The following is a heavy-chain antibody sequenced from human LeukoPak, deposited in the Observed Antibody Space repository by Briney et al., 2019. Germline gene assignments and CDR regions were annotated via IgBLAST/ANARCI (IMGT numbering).Heavy chain of an antibody. CDR3: ARGLYCTGGSCYWFDP. D-gene: IGHD2-15*01. CDR2: MNPNNGNT. CDR1: GYTFTSYD. J-gene: IGHJ5*02. V-gene: IGHV1-8*01. Sequence: ASVKVSCKASGYTFTSYDINWVRQATGQGLEWMGWMNPNNGNTAYAQNFQGRVTMTRDTSISTVYMELSSLRSDDTAVYYCARGLYCTGGSCYWFDPWGQGTLVTVSS.